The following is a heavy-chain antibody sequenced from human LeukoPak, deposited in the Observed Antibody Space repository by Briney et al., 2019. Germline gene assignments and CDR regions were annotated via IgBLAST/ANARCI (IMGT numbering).Heavy chain of an antibody. V-gene: IGHV1-2*02. CDR3: ARDPHDFWSGQAFDI. D-gene: IGHD3-3*01. CDR2: INPNSGGT. J-gene: IGHJ3*02. CDR1: GYTFTGYY. Sequence: ASVKVSCKASGYTFTGYYMHWVRQAPGQGLEWMGWINPNSGGTNYAQKFQGRVTMTRDTSISTAYMELSRLRSDDTAVYYCARDPHDFWSGQAFDIWGQGTMVTVSS.